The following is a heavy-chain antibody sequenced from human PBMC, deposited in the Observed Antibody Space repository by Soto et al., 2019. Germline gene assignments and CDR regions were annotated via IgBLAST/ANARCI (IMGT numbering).Heavy chain of an antibody. J-gene: IGHJ4*02. D-gene: IGHD1-26*01. CDR1: GYTFTSYG. CDR3: ARDAAVGLFDY. Sequence: QVQLVQSGAEVKKPGASVKVSCKASGYTFTSYGISWVRQGTGQGLEWMGWINPYNGNTKYAQKLQGRVTMTTDTSTSTAYMELRSLRSDDTAVYYCARDAAVGLFDYWGQGTLVTVSS. V-gene: IGHV1-18*01. CDR2: INPYNGNT.